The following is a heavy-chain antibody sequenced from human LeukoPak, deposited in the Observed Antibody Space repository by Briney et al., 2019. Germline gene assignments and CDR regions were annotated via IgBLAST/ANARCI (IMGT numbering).Heavy chain of an antibody. CDR2: ISSSGSTI. D-gene: IGHD4-11*01. CDR3: AREVDDYQLGYYYMDV. J-gene: IGHJ6*03. Sequence: PGGSLRLSCAASGFTFSDYYMSWIRQAPGKGLEWVSYISSSGSTIYYADSVKGRFTISRDNAKNSLYLQMNSLRAEDTAVYYCAREVDDYQLGYYYMDVWGKGTTVTVSS. V-gene: IGHV3-11*04. CDR1: GFTFSDYY.